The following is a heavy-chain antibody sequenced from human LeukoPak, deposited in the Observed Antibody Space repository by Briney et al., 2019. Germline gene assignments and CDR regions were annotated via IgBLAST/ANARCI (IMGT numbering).Heavy chain of an antibody. CDR2: ISSSGSIE. CDR3: SGENTEYSTSGLGV. J-gene: IGHJ6*04. Sequence: GGSLRLSCAASGITFSMYSMNWVRQAPGKGLEWVSYISSSGSIEYYADSVKGRFTISRDNAKDSLYLQMNSLRVEDTAVYYCSGENTEYSTSGLGVWGKGTTVTVSS. CDR1: GITFSMYS. V-gene: IGHV3-48*01. D-gene: IGHD6-6*01.